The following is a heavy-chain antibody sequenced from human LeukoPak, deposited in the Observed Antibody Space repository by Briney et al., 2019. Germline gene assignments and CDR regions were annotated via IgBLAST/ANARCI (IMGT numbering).Heavy chain of an antibody. CDR3: ARLPTFYSSSWYEVKTEVDY. J-gene: IGHJ4*02. CDR1: GFTFSSYW. Sequence: GGSLRLSCAASGFTFSSYWMHWARQAPGKGLVWISRINSPGSSTSFADSVKGRFTISRDNAKNSLYLQMNSLRAEDTAVYYCARLPTFYSSSWYEVKTEVDYWGQGTLVTVSS. D-gene: IGHD6-13*01. CDR2: INSPGSST. V-gene: IGHV3-74*01.